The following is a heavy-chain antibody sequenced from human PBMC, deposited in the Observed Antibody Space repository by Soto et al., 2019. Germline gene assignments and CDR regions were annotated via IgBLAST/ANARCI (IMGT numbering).Heavy chain of an antibody. Sequence: SETLSLTCTVSGASISTRSYNWAWIRQPPGNGLEWIGSIYFDGSTYYSPSLKSRVTISIDTSKNQFSLDLNSVTAADTAVYYCARQDGGFDSWGQGTLVTVSS. CDR1: GASISTRSYN. CDR2: IYFDGST. CDR3: ARQDGGFDS. D-gene: IGHD2-15*01. J-gene: IGHJ4*02. V-gene: IGHV4-39*01.